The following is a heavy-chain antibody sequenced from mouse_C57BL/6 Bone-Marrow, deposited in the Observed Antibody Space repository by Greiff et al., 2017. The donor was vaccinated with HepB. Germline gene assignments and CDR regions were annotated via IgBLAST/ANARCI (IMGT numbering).Heavy chain of an antibody. D-gene: IGHD3-2*02. CDR3: ARWGQLRLGAWFAY. Sequence: VKLVESGAELARPGASVKLSCKASGYTFTSYGISWVKQRTGQGLEWIGEIYPRSGNTYYNEKFKGKATLTADKSSSTAYMELRSLTSEDSAVYFCARWGQLRLGAWFAYWGQGTLVTVSA. J-gene: IGHJ3*01. V-gene: IGHV1-81*01. CDR2: IYPRSGNT. CDR1: GYTFTSYG.